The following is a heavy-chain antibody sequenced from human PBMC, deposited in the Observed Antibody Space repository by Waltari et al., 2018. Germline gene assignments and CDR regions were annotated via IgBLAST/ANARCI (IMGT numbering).Heavy chain of an antibody. V-gene: IGHV3-48*03. CDR3: ARQFAY. Sequence: EVHLVESGGDLVQPGGSLRLSCETSGFSLSENGMNWVRQAPGKGLEWVSYISSSGTIIYYADSVRGRFTISRDTANNSLYLQMNNLRADDTGVYYCARQFAYWGQGALVTVSS. CDR1: GFSLSENG. CDR2: ISSSGTII. J-gene: IGHJ4*02.